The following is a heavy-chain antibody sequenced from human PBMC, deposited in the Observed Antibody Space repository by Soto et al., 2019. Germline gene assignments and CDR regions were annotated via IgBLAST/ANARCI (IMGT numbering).Heavy chain of an antibody. CDR1: GGSFSGYY. CDR3: ARRRRLSGYYPYYFDY. Sequence: SETLSLTCAVYGGSFSGYYWSWIRQPPGKGLEWIGEINHSGSTNYNPSLKSRVTISVDTSKNQFSLKLSSVTAADTAVYYCARRRRLSGYYPYYFDYWGQGTLVTVSS. V-gene: IGHV4-34*01. J-gene: IGHJ4*02. D-gene: IGHD3-22*01. CDR2: INHSGST.